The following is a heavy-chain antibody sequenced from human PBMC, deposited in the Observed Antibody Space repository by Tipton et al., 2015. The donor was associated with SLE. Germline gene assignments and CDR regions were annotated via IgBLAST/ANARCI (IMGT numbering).Heavy chain of an antibody. CDR1: GGPIGSFY. CDR3: ARDRRLIAAPSFWWYFDL. D-gene: IGHD6-13*01. CDR2: IYTSGST. J-gene: IGHJ2*01. Sequence: TLSLTCSVFGGPIGSFYWSWIRQPPGKGLEWIGYIYTSGSTNYNPSLKSRVTISVDTSKNQFSLKLSSVTAADTAVYYCARDRRLIAAPSFWWYFDLWGRGTLVTVSS. V-gene: IGHV4-4*08.